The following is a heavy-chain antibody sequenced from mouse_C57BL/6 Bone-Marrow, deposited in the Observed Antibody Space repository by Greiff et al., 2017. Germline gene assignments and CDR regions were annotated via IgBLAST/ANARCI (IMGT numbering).Heavy chain of an antibody. CDR1: GFNIKDDY. CDR2: IDPENGDT. J-gene: IGHJ4*01. CDR3: TTYGPYAMDY. V-gene: IGHV14-4*01. Sequence: EVKLQESGAELVRPGASVKLSCTASGFNIKDDYMHWVKQRPQQGLEWIGWIDPENGDTDYASKFQGKATITADTTSNTAYLQLSSLTSEDTAVYYCTTYGPYAMDYWGQGTSVTVSS. D-gene: IGHD1-2*01.